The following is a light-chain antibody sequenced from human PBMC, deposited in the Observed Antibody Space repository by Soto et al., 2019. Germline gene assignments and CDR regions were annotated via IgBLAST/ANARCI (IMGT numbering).Light chain of an antibody. J-gene: IGKJ5*01. CDR3: QQYDILPIT. V-gene: IGKV1-33*01. CDR2: AAS. Sequence: DRKMTQSPSSLSASVGDSFTITCRSSQSISSYLNWYQQKPGKAPKLLIYAASSLQSGVPSRFSGSGSGTHFTFTISSLQTEDIGTYYCQQYDILPITFGRGTRLEIK. CDR1: QSISSY.